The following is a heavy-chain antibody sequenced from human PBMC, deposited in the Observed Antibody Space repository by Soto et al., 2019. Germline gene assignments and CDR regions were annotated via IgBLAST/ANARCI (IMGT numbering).Heavy chain of an antibody. CDR1: GFTFSSYW. D-gene: IGHD3-22*01. V-gene: IGHV3-74*01. CDR3: VRDYDSSGYNSDY. CDR2: INSEGTGT. J-gene: IGHJ4*02. Sequence: GGSLRLSCAASGFTFSSYWMHWVRQVPGKGLVWVSRINSEGTGTIYADSVKGRFTISRDNSKNTLYLQMNSLRAEDKAVYYCVRDYDSSGYNSDYWGQGTPVTSPQ.